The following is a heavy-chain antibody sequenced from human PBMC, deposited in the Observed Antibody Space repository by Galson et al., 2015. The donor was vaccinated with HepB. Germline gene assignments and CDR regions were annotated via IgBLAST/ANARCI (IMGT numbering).Heavy chain of an antibody. D-gene: IGHD4-17*01. J-gene: IGHJ4*02. CDR3: ARVADADYGDHSHFDY. Sequence: SLRLSCAASGFTFSDYYMSWIRQAPGKGLEWVSYISSSSTYTNYADSVKGRFTISRDNAKKSLYLQINSLRAEDTAMYYCARVADADYGDHSHFDYWGQGTLVTVSS. CDR1: GFTFSDYY. CDR2: ISSSSTYT. V-gene: IGHV3-11*06.